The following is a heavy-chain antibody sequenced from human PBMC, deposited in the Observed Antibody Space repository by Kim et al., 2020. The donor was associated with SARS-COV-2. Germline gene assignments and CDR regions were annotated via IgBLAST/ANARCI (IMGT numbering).Heavy chain of an antibody. D-gene: IGHD3-10*01. CDR2: IYYSGST. V-gene: IGHV4-39*01. CDR1: GGSISSSSYY. J-gene: IGHJ5*02. Sequence: SETLSLTCTVSGGSISSSSYYWGWIRQPPGKGLEWIGSIYYSGSTYYNPSLKSRVTISVDTSKNQFSLKLSSVTAADTAVYYCARHVIRYYGSGSYGGNWFDPWGQGTLVTVSS. CDR3: ARHVIRYYGSGSYGGNWFDP.